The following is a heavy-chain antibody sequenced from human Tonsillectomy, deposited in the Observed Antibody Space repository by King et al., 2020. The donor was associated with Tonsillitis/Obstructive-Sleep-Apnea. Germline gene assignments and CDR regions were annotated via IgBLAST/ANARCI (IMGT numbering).Heavy chain of an antibody. CDR2: IYYSGST. V-gene: IGHV4-39*01. D-gene: IGHD2-2*01. CDR1: GGSISSSSYY. CDR3: ARHRYCSSTSCYGEGDFDY. J-gene: IGHJ4*02. Sequence: QLQESGPGLVKPSETLSLTCTVSGGSISSSSYYWGWIRQPPGKGLEWIGSIYYSGSTSYKTSLKSRVTISVDTSKNQFSLKLSSVTAADTAVYYCARHRYCSSTSCYGEGDFDYWGQGTLVTVSS.